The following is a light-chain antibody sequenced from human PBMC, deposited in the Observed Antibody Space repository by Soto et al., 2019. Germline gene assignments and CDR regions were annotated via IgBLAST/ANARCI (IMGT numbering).Light chain of an antibody. CDR1: HTISSSY. Sequence: EIVLTQSPGTLSLSPGERATLSCRASHTISSSYLAWYQQKPGQAPRLLMYGISRRATGIPDRFSGSGSGTYFTRTITRLEPEDFATYYCQQYKSYPITFGQGTRLEI. CDR2: GIS. V-gene: IGKV3-20*01. J-gene: IGKJ5*01. CDR3: QQYKSYPIT.